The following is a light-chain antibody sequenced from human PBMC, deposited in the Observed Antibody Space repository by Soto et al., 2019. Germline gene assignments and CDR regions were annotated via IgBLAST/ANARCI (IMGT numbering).Light chain of an antibody. CDR1: QSISSW. CDR3: QQYNSYSYT. Sequence: DIPMTQSPSTLSASVGDRVTITCRASQSISSWLAWYQQKPGKAPNLLIYKASSLESGVPSRFSGSGSGTEFTLTISSLHPDDFATYYCQQYNSYSYTFGQGTKLEIK. CDR2: KAS. J-gene: IGKJ2*01. V-gene: IGKV1-5*03.